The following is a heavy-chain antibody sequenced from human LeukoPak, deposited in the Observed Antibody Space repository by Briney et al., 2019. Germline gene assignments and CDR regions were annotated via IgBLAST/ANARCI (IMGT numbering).Heavy chain of an antibody. D-gene: IGHD3-22*01. Sequence: PGGSLRLSCAASGFTFSSYGMTWVRQAPGKGLEWVSYISSSSSTIYYADSVKGRFTISRDNAKNSLYLQMNSLRAEDTAVYYCAGERRLYDSSGYGGSDAFDIWGQGTMVTVSS. CDR3: AGERRLYDSSGYGGSDAFDI. J-gene: IGHJ3*02. CDR1: GFTFSSYG. CDR2: ISSSSSTI. V-gene: IGHV3-48*01.